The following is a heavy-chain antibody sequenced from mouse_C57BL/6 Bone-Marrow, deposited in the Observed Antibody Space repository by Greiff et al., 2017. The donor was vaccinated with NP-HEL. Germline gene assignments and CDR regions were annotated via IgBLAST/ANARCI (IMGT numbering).Heavy chain of an antibody. CDR2: ISDGGSYT. Sequence: DVKLVESGGGLVKPGGSLKLSCAASGFTFSSYAMSWVRQTPEKRLEWVATISDGGSYTYYPDNVKGRFTISRDNAKNNLYLQMSHLKSEDTAMYYCARDYYYWGQGTLVTVSA. D-gene: IGHD1-1*01. V-gene: IGHV5-4*01. CDR3: ARDYYY. J-gene: IGHJ3*01. CDR1: GFTFSSYA.